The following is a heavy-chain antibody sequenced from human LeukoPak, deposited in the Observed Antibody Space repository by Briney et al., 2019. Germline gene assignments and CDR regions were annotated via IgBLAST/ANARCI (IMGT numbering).Heavy chain of an antibody. Sequence: GESLRLSCAASGFTFNSYWMHWVRQAPGKGLVWVSRIDEDGKTIDYADSVKGRFTISRDNAKDTLCLQMSSLRDEDTAVYYCVSDLCGGDDQWGRGTLVTVSS. J-gene: IGHJ5*02. D-gene: IGHD3-3*01. CDR3: VSDLCGGDDQ. CDR1: GFTFNSYW. CDR2: IDEDGKTI. V-gene: IGHV3-74*01.